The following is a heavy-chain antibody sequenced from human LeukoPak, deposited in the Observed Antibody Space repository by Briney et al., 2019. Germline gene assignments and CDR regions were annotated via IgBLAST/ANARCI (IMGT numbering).Heavy chain of an antibody. V-gene: IGHV3-66*02. Sequence: TGGSLRLSCAASGFTVSSSYMGWVSQAPGKGLEWVSGMYSGGSTYYADSGKGRFTISRDNSKNTPYLQMNSLRAEDTAVYYCARDFGGSGSGYMDVWGKGTTVTVSS. CDR2: MYSGGST. J-gene: IGHJ6*03. D-gene: IGHD3-10*01. CDR3: ARDFGGSGSGYMDV. CDR1: GFTVSSSY.